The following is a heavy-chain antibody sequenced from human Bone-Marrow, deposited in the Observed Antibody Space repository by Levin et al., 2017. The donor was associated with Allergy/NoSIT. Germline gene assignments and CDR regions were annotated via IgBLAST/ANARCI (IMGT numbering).Heavy chain of an antibody. Sequence: GASVKVSCKTSGYTFTGNYIHWVRQAPGQGLEWMGRINPYSGFTDYAQKFQGRVTMTRDTSITTAYMELSRLTSDDTAIYYCARYYSSYDCWGQGTLVTVSS. D-gene: IGHD6-19*01. J-gene: IGHJ4*02. CDR3: ARYYSSYDC. CDR2: INPYSGFT. CDR1: GYTFTGNY. V-gene: IGHV1-2*06.